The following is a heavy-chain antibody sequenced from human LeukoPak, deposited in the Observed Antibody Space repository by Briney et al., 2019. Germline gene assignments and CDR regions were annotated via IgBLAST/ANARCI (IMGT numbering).Heavy chain of an antibody. J-gene: IGHJ6*02. CDR1: GFPFGNYA. D-gene: IGHD3-16*01. Sequence: GGSLRLSCVASGFPFGNYAMNWVRQAPGKGLEWISYTSSSGSTIYYADSVRRRFTKARDNAKKSKYLQMNSLSAEDTAIYYCARGGPPYGMDGWVRGTTV. CDR3: ARGGPPYGMDG. CDR2: TSSSGSTI. V-gene: IGHV3-48*03.